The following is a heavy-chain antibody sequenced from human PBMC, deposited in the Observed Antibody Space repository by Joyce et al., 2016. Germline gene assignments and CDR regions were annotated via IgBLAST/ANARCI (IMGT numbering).Heavy chain of an antibody. J-gene: IGHJ4*02. Sequence: QVQLQESGPGLVKPSETLSLTCSVSGVSITSHYWSWIRQPPGKGLEWIANIYYSGSTSYNPSLKRRVTISVDMSKNQFSLKMTSVTTADTAMYYCARGYDYGDFPNYFDYWGQATRVTVSP. D-gene: IGHD4-17*01. CDR1: GVSITSHY. CDR3: ARGYDYGDFPNYFDY. V-gene: IGHV4-59*11. CDR2: IYYSGST.